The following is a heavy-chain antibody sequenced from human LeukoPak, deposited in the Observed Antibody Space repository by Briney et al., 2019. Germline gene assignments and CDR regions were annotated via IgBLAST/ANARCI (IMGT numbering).Heavy chain of an antibody. V-gene: IGHV3-9*01. CDR3: AKDLRSSADSKMGAADY. CDR1: GVTFDDYA. Sequence: GGSLRLSCAASGVTFDDYAMHWVRQAPGRGLEWVSGISWNSGTIVYADSVKGRFTISRDSSKNTLYLQMNSLRAEDTAVYYCAKDLRSSADSKMGAADYWGQGTLVTVSS. J-gene: IGHJ4*02. CDR2: ISWNSGTI. D-gene: IGHD1-26*01.